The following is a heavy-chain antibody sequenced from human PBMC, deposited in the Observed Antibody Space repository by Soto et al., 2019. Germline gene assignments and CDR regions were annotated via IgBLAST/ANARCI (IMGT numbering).Heavy chain of an antibody. CDR3: ARRRAHYYYYYGMDV. Sequence: EVQLVESGGGLIQPGGSLRLSCAASGFTFTVGSNYMNWVRQAPGKGLEWVSVIYSGGSTYYADSVKGRFTISRDNSKNTLYLQMNSLRAEDTAVYYCARRRAHYYYYYGMDVWGQGTTVAVSS. CDR1: GFTFTVGSNY. V-gene: IGHV3-53*01. CDR2: IYSGGST. J-gene: IGHJ6*02.